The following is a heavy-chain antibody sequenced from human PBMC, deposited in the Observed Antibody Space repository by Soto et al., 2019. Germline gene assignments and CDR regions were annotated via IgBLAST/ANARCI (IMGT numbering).Heavy chain of an antibody. CDR1: GGSISSSSYY. CDR2: IYYSGST. J-gene: IGHJ3*02. Sequence: SETLSLTCTVSGGSISSSSYYWGWIRQPPGKGLEWIGSIYYSGSTYYNPSLKSRVTISVDTSKNQFSLKLSSVTAADTAVYYCARRGNSYGYGDAFYIGAQGTMFTVSS. CDR3: ARRGNSYGYGDAFYI. D-gene: IGHD5-18*01. V-gene: IGHV4-39*01.